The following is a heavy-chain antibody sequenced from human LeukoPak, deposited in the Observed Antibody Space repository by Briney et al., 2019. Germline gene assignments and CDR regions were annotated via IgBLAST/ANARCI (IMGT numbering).Heavy chain of an antibody. CDR1: GFTFSSYW. V-gene: IGHV3-66*01. Sequence: GGSLRLSCVGSGFTFSSYWTTWVRQAPGKGLEWVSIISTSGTTSYADSVKGRFTISRDNSRNTLYLQMNSLRAEDTAVYYCATRGAPGYYYGMDVWGQGTTVTVSS. D-gene: IGHD1-26*01. CDR2: ISTSGTT. J-gene: IGHJ6*02. CDR3: ATRGAPGYYYGMDV.